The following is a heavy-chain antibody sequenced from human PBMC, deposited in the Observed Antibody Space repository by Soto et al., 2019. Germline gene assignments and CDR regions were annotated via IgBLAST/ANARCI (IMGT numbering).Heavy chain of an antibody. CDR2: ISGSGGST. CDR3: ALLLGKQWLVVGYFDY. V-gene: IGHV3-23*01. Sequence: GGSLRLACAASGFTFSSYAMSWVRKAPGKGLEWVSAISGSGGSTYYADSVKGRFTISRDNSKNTLYLQMNSLRAEDTAVYYSALLLGKQWLVVGYFDYWGQGTLVTVSS. J-gene: IGHJ4*02. D-gene: IGHD6-19*01. CDR1: GFTFSSYA.